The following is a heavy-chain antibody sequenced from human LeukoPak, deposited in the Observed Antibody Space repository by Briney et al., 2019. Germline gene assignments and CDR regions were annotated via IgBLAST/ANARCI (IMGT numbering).Heavy chain of an antibody. CDR2: IYPGDSDT. V-gene: IGHV5-51*01. CDR1: GYSFTSYW. CDR3: ALPGDSGYDFGYFDY. D-gene: IGHD5-12*01. J-gene: IGHJ4*02. Sequence: GESLKISCKGSGYSFTSYWIGWVRQMPGKGLEWMGIIYPGDSDTRYSPSFQGQVTISADKSISTAYLQWSSLKASDTAMYYCALPGDSGYDFGYFDYWGQGTLVTVSS.